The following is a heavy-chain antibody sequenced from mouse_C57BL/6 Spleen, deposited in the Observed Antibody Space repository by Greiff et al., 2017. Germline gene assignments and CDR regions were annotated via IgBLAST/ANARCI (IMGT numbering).Heavy chain of an antibody. CDR1: GYTFTSYW. CDR3: TRADYYGSSYYFDY. J-gene: IGHJ2*01. CDR2: IYPGNSDT. V-gene: IGHV1-5*01. Sequence: VQLQQSGTVLARPGASVKMSCKTSGYTFTSYWMHWVKQRPGQGLEWRGAIYPGNSDTSYNQKFKGKAKLTAVTSASTAYMELSSLTNEDSAVYYCTRADYYGSSYYFDYWGQGTTLTVSS. D-gene: IGHD1-1*01.